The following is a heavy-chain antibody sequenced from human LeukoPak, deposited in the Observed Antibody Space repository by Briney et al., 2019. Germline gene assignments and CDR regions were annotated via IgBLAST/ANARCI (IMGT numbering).Heavy chain of an antibody. Sequence: SETLSLTCTVSGYSIYSGYYWGWIRQPPGKGLEWIGSIYYSGSTYYNPSLKSRVTISVDTSKNQFSLKLSSVTAADTAVYYCARLQAGITMVRGVTKFYYYYYMDVWGKGTTVTISS. V-gene: IGHV4-38-2*02. D-gene: IGHD3-10*01. CDR1: GYSIYSGYY. CDR3: ARLQAGITMVRGVTKFYYYYYMDV. CDR2: IYYSGST. J-gene: IGHJ6*03.